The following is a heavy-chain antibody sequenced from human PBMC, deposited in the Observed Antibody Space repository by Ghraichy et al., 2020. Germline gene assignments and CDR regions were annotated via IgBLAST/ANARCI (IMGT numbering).Heavy chain of an antibody. D-gene: IGHD6-19*01. V-gene: IGHV1-69*13. CDR3: ARAAAVAGIGDYYYYGMDV. CDR2: IIPIFGTA. CDR1: GGTFSSYA. J-gene: IGHJ6*02. Sequence: SVKVSCKASGGTFSSYAISWVRQAPGQGLEWMGGIIPIFGTANYAQKFQGRVTITADESTSTAYMELSSLRSEDTAVYYCARAAAVAGIGDYYYYGMDVWGQGTTVTVSS.